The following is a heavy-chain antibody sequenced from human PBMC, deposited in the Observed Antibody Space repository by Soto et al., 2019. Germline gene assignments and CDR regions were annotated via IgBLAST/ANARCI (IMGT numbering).Heavy chain of an antibody. J-gene: IGHJ5*02. Sequence: PGGSLRLSCAASGFTFGASAMSWVRQAPGKGLEWVAGVSSDGGNTYYADSVKGRFTISRDNSKNTLYLQMNSLRAEDTAVYYCARDDGLKRGYSSSWYAWFDPWGQGTLVTVSS. CDR3: ARDDGLKRGYSSSWYAWFDP. CDR1: GFTFGASA. D-gene: IGHD6-13*01. V-gene: IGHV3-23*01. CDR2: VSSDGGNT.